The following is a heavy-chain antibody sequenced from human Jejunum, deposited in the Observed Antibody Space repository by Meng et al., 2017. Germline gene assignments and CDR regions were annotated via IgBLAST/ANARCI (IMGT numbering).Heavy chain of an antibody. V-gene: IGHV3-23*01. CDR3: AKDKIYDDGIWDFDL. Sequence: GGSLRLSCAASGFIFNNYAMSWVRQAPGKGLEWVSSISGGVATTFYADSVKGRFTISRDYSKNMLYLQMNSLRADDTAIYYCAKDKIYDDGIWDFDLWGRGTLVTVSS. CDR2: ISGGVATT. D-gene: IGHD3-3*01. CDR1: GFIFNNYA. J-gene: IGHJ2*01.